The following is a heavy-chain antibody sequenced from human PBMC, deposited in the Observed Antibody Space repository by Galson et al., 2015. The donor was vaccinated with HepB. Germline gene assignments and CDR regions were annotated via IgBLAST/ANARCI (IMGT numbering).Heavy chain of an antibody. Sequence: SLRLSCAASGFTFSSYAMHWVRQAPGKGLEWVAVISYDGSNKYYADSVKGRFTISRDNSKNTLYLQVNSLRAEDTAVYYCARDRPGYSYGLDYWGQGTLVTVSS. CDR3: ARDRPGYSYGLDY. D-gene: IGHD5-18*01. J-gene: IGHJ4*02. CDR1: GFTFSSYA. V-gene: IGHV3-30*04. CDR2: ISYDGSNK.